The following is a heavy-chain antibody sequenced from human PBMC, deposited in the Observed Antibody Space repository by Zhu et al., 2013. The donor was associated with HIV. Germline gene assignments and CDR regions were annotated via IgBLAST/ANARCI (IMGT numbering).Heavy chain of an antibody. CDR1: GYIFSQNY. Sequence: QVRLIQSESEVKRPGASVRVSCRPSGYIFSQNYIYWVRQTSGQGFEWMGWMNPNTGGTKIAQKFRGRASLTRDTSMTTAYLELRGLTSNDMGVYYCARGPVVGVGGDWFDPWGQGTPVIVSS. J-gene: IGHJ5*02. V-gene: IGHV1-2*02. D-gene: IGHD1-26*01. CDR2: MNPNTGGT. CDR3: ARGPVVGVGGDWFDP.